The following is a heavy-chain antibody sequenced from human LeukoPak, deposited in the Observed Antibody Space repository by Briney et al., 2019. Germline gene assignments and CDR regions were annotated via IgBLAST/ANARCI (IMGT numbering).Heavy chain of an antibody. CDR2: INHSGST. J-gene: IGHJ6*02. CDR3: ARDPYYYDSSGYYYYYYYGMDV. Sequence: SETLSLTCAVYGGSFSGYYWSWIRQPPGKGLEWIGEINHSGSTNYNPSLKSRVTISVDTSKNQFSLKLSSVTAADTAVYYCARDPYYYDSSGYYYYYYYGMDVWGQGTLVTVSS. D-gene: IGHD3-22*01. CDR1: GGSFSGYY. V-gene: IGHV4-34*01.